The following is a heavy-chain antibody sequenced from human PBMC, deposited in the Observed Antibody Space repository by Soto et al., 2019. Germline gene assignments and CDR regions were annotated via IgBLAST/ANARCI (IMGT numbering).Heavy chain of an antibody. D-gene: IGHD3-10*01. J-gene: IGHJ4*02. CDR1: GYTFTSYY. V-gene: IGHV1-46*01. CDR3: ASGNYGSGSLDY. CDR2: ISPSDGST. Sequence: ASVKVSCKASGYTFTSYYMHWVRQAPGQGLEWMGIISPSDGSTNYAQKLQGRVTMTTDTSTSTAYMELRSLRSDDTAVYYCASGNYGSGSLDYWGQGTLVTVSS.